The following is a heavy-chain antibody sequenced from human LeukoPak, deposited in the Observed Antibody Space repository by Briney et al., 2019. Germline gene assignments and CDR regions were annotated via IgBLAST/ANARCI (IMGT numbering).Heavy chain of an antibody. Sequence: GGSLRLSCAASGFTFSDSAMHWVRQASGKGLEWVGHIRSKANSYATAYAASVKGRFTISRDDSKNTAYLQMNSLKTEDTAVYYCTRLGVAVAGTDYWGQGTLVTVSS. J-gene: IGHJ4*02. CDR2: IRSKANSYAT. D-gene: IGHD6-19*01. V-gene: IGHV3-73*01. CDR1: GFTFSDSA. CDR3: TRLGVAVAGTDY.